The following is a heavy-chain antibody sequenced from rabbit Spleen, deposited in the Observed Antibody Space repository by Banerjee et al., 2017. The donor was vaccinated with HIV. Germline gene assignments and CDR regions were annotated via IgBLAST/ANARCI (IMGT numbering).Heavy chain of an antibody. V-gene: IGHV1S7*01. J-gene: IGHJ4*01. CDR2: IYPITETT. D-gene: IGHD1-1*01. CDR3: VREVYHILGL. Sequence: QLEESGGRLVQPGGSLTLSCKAYGFTISNYWMNWVRQAPGKGLEWIGIIYPITETTYYANWVNGRFTISSHNAQNTLYLQLNSLTGADTATYFCVREVYHILGLWGQGTLVTVS. CDR1: GFTISNYW.